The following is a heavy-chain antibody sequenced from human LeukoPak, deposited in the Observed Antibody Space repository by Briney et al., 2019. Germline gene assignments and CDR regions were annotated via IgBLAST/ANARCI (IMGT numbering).Heavy chain of an antibody. CDR1: GFTFSSYW. J-gene: IGHJ6*03. CDR2: IKHDGREK. V-gene: IGHV3-7*01. Sequence: PGGSLRLSCAASGFTFSSYWMSWVRQAPGKGLEWVANIKHDGREKYFVDAVKDRFTISRDNARDSLYLQLNSLRAEDTAVYYCARDSTSFFDNWGHSSYYLDVWGKGTTVTVS. D-gene: IGHD7-27*01. CDR3: ARDSTSFFDNWGHSSYYLDV.